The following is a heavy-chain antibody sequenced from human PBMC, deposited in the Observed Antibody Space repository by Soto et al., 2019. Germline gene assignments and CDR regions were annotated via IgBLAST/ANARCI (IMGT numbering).Heavy chain of an antibody. CDR1: GFVFRVYW. D-gene: IGHD3-10*01. J-gene: IGHJ4*01. CDR3: VRSRRQWFGGTLSYYFDF. V-gene: IGHV3-7*01. CDR2: IKEDGSEA. Sequence: EVQLVESGGGLVQPGGSLRLSCAASGFVFRVYWMSWVRQAPGKGLEWVANIKEDGSEANYVDSVKGRFAVSRDKDKNSLYLQRNSLTTEDTAIYYCVRSRRQWFGGTLSYYFDFWGHGALVTVSS.